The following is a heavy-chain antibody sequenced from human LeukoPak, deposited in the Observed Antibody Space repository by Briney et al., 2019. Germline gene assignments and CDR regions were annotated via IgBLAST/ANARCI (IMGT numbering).Heavy chain of an antibody. CDR1: RYTFTPYY. Sequence: GASVRVPCKSSRYTFTPYYLHSVRQPPSQGLECMGRINPNCCGTNYPHKFHGRLTLTRDTAISTADMALRRLRSDETAVYYCARIVSVHAFDIWGQGTMVTVSS. V-gene: IGHV1-2*06. D-gene: IGHD2-15*01. CDR2: INPNCCGT. CDR3: ARIVSVHAFDI. J-gene: IGHJ3*02.